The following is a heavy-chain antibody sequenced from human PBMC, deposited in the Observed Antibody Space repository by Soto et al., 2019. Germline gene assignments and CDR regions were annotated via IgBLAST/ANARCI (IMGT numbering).Heavy chain of an antibody. CDR1: GGSFSGYY. J-gene: IGHJ5*02. CDR3: ARGRLRADILPDYDGSRNWFDP. V-gene: IGHV4-34*01. D-gene: IGHD3-9*01. CDR2: INHSGST. Sequence: TSETLYLTCAVYGGSFSGYYWSWVRQPPGKGLEWIGEINHSGSTYYNPSLKSRGTISVDTSKNQFSLKLASVTAADTAVYYCARGRLRADILPDYDGSRNWFDPCSQGTLITGSS.